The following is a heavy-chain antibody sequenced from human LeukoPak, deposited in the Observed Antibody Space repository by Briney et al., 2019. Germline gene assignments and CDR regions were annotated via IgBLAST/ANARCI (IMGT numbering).Heavy chain of an antibody. J-gene: IGHJ6*03. CDR2: ISGSRGTI. Sequence: PGGSLRLSCVASGFTFSTYSKNWVRQAPGKGLEGGSYISGSRGTIYYADSVKGRFTISTDNAKNSLYLQMNSLRAEDTAMYYCARRSEFGVLYYMDIWGKGTPVTVSS. V-gene: IGHV3-48*01. D-gene: IGHD2-8*01. CDR3: ARRSEFGVLYYMDI. CDR1: GFTFSTYS.